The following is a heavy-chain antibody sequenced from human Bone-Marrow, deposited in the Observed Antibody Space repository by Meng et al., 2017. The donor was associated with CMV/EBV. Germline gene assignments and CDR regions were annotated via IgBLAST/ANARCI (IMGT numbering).Heavy chain of an antibody. CDR3: AHRLGGNNWNTGHFDY. D-gene: IGHD1/OR15-1a*01. CDR2: IYWDDDK. V-gene: IGHV2-5*02. J-gene: IGHJ4*02. Sequence: FSLSTSGVGVGWIRQPPGKALERLALIYWDDDKRYSPSLRSRLTITKDTSKNQVVLTMTNMDPVDTGTYYCAHRLGGNNWNTGHFDYWGQGTLVTVSS. CDR1: FSLSTSGVG.